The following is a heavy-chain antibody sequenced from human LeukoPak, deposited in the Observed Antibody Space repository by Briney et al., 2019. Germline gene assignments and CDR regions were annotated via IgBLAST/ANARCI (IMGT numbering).Heavy chain of an antibody. J-gene: IGHJ6*03. CDR3: ARDGLLIMEERNYYYMDV. CDR2: INHSGST. CDR1: GGSFSAYY. Sequence: SETLSLTCAVYGGSFSAYYWSWIRQPPGKGLEWIGEINHSGSTNYNPSLKSRVTISVDTSKNQFSLKLSSVTAADTAVYYCARDGLLIMEERNYYYMDVWGKGTTVTVSS. D-gene: IGHD2-15*01. V-gene: IGHV4-34*01.